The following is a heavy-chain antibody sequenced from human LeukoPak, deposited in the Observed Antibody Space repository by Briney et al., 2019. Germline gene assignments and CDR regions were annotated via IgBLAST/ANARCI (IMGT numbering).Heavy chain of an antibody. J-gene: IGHJ3*02. CDR3: ARDMSITMIDGGLLDAFDI. Sequence: GGSLRLSCAASGFTFSSYSMNWVRQAPGKGLEWVSSISSSSSYIYYADSVKGRFTISRDNAKNSLYLQMNSLRAEDTAVYYCARDMSITMIDGGLLDAFDIWGQGTMVTVSS. D-gene: IGHD3-22*01. CDR1: GFTFSSYS. V-gene: IGHV3-21*01. CDR2: ISSSSSYI.